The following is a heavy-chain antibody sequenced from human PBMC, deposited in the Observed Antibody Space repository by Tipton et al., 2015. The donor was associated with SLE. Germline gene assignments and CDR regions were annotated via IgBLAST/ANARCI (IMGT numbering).Heavy chain of an antibody. CDR2: IYYSGST. CDR3: ARDRIAAAGPKGMDV. J-gene: IGHJ6*02. V-gene: IGHV4-31*03. D-gene: IGHD6-13*01. Sequence: TLSLTCTVSGGSISSGGYYWSWIRQHPGKGLEWIGYIYYSGSTYCNPSLKSRVTISVDTSKNQFSLKLSSVTATDTAVYYCARDRIAAAGPKGMDVWGQGTTVTVSS. CDR1: GGSISSGGYY.